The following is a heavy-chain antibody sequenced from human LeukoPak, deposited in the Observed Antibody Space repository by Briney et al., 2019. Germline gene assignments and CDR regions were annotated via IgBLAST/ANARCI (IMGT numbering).Heavy chain of an antibody. Sequence: PGGSLRLSCAASGFTFSSYAMRWVRQAPGKGLEWVAVISYDGSNKYYADSVKGRFTISRDNSKNTLYLQMNSLRAEDTAVYYCARGPYYDFWSGYYWDTDYFDYWGQGTLVTVSS. V-gene: IGHV3-30-3*01. CDR3: ARGPYYDFWSGYYWDTDYFDY. CDR2: ISYDGSNK. D-gene: IGHD3-3*01. CDR1: GFTFSSYA. J-gene: IGHJ4*02.